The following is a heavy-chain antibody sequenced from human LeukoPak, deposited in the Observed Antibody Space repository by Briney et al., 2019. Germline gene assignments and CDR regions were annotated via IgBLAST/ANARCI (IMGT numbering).Heavy chain of an antibody. CDR2: ISAYNGNI. J-gene: IGHJ3*02. CDR3: ARDRGQQLVRVDAFDI. Sequence: ASVTVSCTASGYTFTSYGISWVRQAPGQGLEWMGWISAYNGNINYAQKLQGRVTMTTDTSTSTAYMELRSLRSDDTAVYYCARDRGQQLVRVDAFDIWGQGTMVTVSS. V-gene: IGHV1-18*01. CDR1: GYTFTSYG. D-gene: IGHD6-13*01.